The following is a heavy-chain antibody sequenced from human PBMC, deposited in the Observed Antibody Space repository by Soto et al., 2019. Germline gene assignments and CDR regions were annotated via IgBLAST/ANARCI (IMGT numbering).Heavy chain of an antibody. V-gene: IGHV3-23*01. CDR3: AKGYGPITIFGVVSGAFDI. Sequence: PGGSLRLSCAASGLTFTNYAMHWVRQAPGKGLEWVSAISGSGGSTYYADSVKGRFTISRDNSKNTLYLQMNSLRAEDTAVYYCAKGYGPITIFGVVSGAFDIWGQGTMVTVSS. CDR1: GLTFTNYA. J-gene: IGHJ3*02. D-gene: IGHD3-3*01. CDR2: ISGSGGST.